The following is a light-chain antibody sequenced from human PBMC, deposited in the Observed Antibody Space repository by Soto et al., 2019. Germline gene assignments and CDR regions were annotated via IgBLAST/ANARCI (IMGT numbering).Light chain of an antibody. Sequence: EIVMTQSPATLSVSPGETATRSCRASQSVSNNVAWYQQKPGQAPRLLILGASTRATGIPARFSGSRSGTEVTLSISGLQSEDFAVYYCQPYNNWPLTFGGGTKV. J-gene: IGKJ4*02. CDR2: GAS. CDR3: QPYNNWPLT. V-gene: IGKV3-15*01. CDR1: QSVSNN.